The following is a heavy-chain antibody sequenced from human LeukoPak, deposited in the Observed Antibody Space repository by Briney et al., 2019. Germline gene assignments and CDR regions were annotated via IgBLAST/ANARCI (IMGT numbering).Heavy chain of an antibody. J-gene: IGHJ4*02. Sequence: SETLSLTCTVSGGSISSYYWSWIRQPPGKGLEWIGYIYYSGSTNYNPSLKSRVTISVDTSKNQFSLKLSSVTAADTAVYYCARASPTGYCTGGSCLGPFDSWGQGTLVTVSS. D-gene: IGHD2-15*01. CDR1: GGSISSYY. CDR2: IYYSGST. CDR3: ARASPTGYCTGGSCLGPFDS. V-gene: IGHV4-59*01.